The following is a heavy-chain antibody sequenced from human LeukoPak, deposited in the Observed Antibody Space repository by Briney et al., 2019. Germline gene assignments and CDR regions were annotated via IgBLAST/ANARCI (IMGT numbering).Heavy chain of an antibody. Sequence: ASVKVSCKASGYTFTGYYMHWVRQAPGQGLGWMGWINPNSGGTNCAQKFQGRVTMTRDTSISTAYMELSRLRSDDTAVYYCASGGYYYDSSGYSLRYWGQGTLVTVSS. V-gene: IGHV1-2*02. CDR3: ASGGYYYDSSGYSLRY. D-gene: IGHD3-22*01. J-gene: IGHJ4*02. CDR1: GYTFTGYY. CDR2: INPNSGGT.